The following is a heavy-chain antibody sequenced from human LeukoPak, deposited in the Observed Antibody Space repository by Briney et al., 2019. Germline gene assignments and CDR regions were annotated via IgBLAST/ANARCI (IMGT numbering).Heavy chain of an antibody. CDR3: TTDRFEQLHYYGSGSYKARWFDP. CDR1: GFTFSNAW. CDR2: IKSKTVGGTT. Sequence: PGGSLRLSCAASGFTFSNAWMSWVRQAPGKGLEWVGRIKSKTVGGTTDYAAPVKGRFTISRDDSKDTLYLQMNSLKTEDTAVYYCTTDRFEQLHYYGSGSYKARWFDPWGQGTLVTVSS. J-gene: IGHJ5*02. V-gene: IGHV3-15*01. D-gene: IGHD3-10*01.